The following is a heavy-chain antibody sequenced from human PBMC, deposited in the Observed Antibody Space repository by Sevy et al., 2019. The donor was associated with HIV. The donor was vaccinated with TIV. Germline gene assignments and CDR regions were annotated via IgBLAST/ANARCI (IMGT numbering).Heavy chain of an antibody. CDR2: ITSSSSYI. D-gene: IGHD6-13*01. CDR3: ARETRSSWYHFDY. Sequence: GGSLRLSCAASGFTFSNYSMNWVRQAPGKGLEWVSSITSSSSYISYAHSMKGRFTISRDNAKNSLYLQMISLRAEDTAVYYCARETRSSWYHFDYWGQGTLVTVSS. J-gene: IGHJ4*02. V-gene: IGHV3-21*01. CDR1: GFTFSNYS.